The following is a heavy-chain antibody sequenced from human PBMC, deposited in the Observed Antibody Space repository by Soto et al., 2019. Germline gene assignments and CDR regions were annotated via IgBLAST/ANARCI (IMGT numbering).Heavy chain of an antibody. V-gene: IGHV1-69*06. Sequence: SVKVSCKASGGTFSSYAISWVRQAPGQGLEWMGGIIPIFGTANYAQKFQGRVTITADKSTSTAYMELSSLRSEDTAVYHCAREAYSNSGVYYYYGMDVWGQGTTVTVSS. CDR1: GGTFSSYA. CDR3: AREAYSNSGVYYYYGMDV. CDR2: IIPIFGTA. D-gene: IGHD4-4*01. J-gene: IGHJ6*02.